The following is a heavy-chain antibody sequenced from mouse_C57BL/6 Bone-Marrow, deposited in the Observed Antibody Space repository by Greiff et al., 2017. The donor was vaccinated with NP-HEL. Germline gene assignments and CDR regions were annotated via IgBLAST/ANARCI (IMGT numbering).Heavy chain of an antibody. CDR3: ARFPYGSFAD. Sequence: QVQLQQSGAELVKPGASVKLSCKASGYTFTSYWMQWVKQRPGQGLEWIGEIDPSDGYTNYNQKFKGKATLTVDTSSSTAYMQLSSLTSEDSAVYYCARFPYGSFADWGQGTLVTVSA. D-gene: IGHD1-1*01. J-gene: IGHJ3*01. CDR2: IDPSDGYT. CDR1: GYTFTSYW. V-gene: IGHV1-50*01.